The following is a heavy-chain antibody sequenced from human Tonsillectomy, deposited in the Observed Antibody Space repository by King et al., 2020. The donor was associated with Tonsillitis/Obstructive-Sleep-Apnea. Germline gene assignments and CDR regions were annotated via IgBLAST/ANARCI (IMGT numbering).Heavy chain of an antibody. D-gene: IGHD3-22*01. V-gene: IGHV1-18*01. CDR3: ARDSMCHYYDSSAYHTFHY. Sequence: VQLVESGAEVKKPGASVKVSCKASGYTFTTYGISWVRQAPGQGLEWMGWISPSNGDTNYAQKLQDRVTMSTGTSTSTAYMELRSLRSDDTAVYYFARDSMCHYYDSSAYHTFHYWGQGPLVTVSS. CDR1: GYTFTTYG. J-gene: IGHJ4*02. CDR2: ISPSNGDT.